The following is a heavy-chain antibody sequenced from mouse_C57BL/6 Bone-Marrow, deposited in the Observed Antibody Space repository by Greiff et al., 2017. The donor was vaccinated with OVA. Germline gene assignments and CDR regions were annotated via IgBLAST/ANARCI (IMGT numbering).Heavy chain of an antibody. J-gene: IGHJ4*01. Sequence: QVQLQQPGAELVKPGASVKLSCKASGYTFTSYWMHWVKQRPGQGLEWIGMIHPNSGSTNYNEKFKSKATLTVDKSSSTAYRQLSSLTSEDSAVYYCARTYYYGSSYVRGYYAMDYWGQGTSVTVSS. CDR1: GYTFTSYW. CDR3: ARTYYYGSSYVRGYYAMDY. D-gene: IGHD1-1*01. V-gene: IGHV1-64*01. CDR2: IHPNSGST.